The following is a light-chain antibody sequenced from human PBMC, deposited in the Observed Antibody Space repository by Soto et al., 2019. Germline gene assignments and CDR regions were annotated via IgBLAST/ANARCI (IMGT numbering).Light chain of an antibody. J-gene: IGKJ2*02. CDR3: QQYYSTPCT. CDR2: WAS. Sequence: DIVMTQSPDSLAVSLGERATINCKSSQSVLHSSNNKNYLAWYQQKPGQPPKLLIYWASTRESGVPDRFSGSGSGTDFTLTISSLQAEDVAVYYCQQYYSTPCTFGQGTKLEIK. CDR1: QSVLHSSNNKNY. V-gene: IGKV4-1*01.